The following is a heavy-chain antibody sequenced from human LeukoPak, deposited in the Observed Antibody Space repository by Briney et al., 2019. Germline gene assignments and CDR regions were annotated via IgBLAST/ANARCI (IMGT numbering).Heavy chain of an antibody. J-gene: IGHJ4*02. CDR1: GGSISSDF. Sequence: PSETLSLTCTVSGGSISSDFWSWIRQTPGQGLEWIGYISHSGNTKYNPSLESRVTISLVTSANQFSLNLFSVTAADAAVYYCARQSRDAYTKGFEYWGQGTLVTVSS. D-gene: IGHD5-24*01. V-gene: IGHV4-59*01. CDR2: ISHSGNT. CDR3: ARQSRDAYTKGFEY.